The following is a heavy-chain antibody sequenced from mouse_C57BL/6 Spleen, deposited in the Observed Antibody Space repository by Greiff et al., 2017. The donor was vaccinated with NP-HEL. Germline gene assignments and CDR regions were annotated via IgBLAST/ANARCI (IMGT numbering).Heavy chain of an antibody. CDR2: IYYSGTI. CDR1: GISITTGNYR. V-gene: IGHV3-5*01. D-gene: IGHD1-1*01. J-gene: IGHJ2*01. CDR3: ARDRGSSFFDY. Sequence: EVKLQESGPGLVKPSQTVFLTCTVTGISITTGNYRWSWIRQFPGNKLEWIGYIYYSGTITYNPSLTSPTPSTKNNTKNQFFLEMNSLTAEDTATYYCARDRGSSFFDYWGQGTTLTVSS.